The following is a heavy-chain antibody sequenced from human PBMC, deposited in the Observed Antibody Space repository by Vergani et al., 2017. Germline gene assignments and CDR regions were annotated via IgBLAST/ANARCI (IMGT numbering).Heavy chain of an antibody. CDR1: GFTFSSYW. Sequence: EVQLVESGGGLVQPGGSLRLSCAASGFTFSSYWMSWVRQAPGKGLEWVANIKQDGSEKYYVDSVKGRFTISRDNAKNSLYLQMNSLRAEDTAVYYCAREGRSVVATGNWFDPWGQGTQVTVSS. CDR3: AREGRSVVATGNWFDP. CDR2: IKQDGSEK. V-gene: IGHV3-7*01. D-gene: IGHD2-2*01. J-gene: IGHJ5*02.